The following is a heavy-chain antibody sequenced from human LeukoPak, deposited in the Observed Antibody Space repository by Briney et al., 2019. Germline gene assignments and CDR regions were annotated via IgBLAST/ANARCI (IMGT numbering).Heavy chain of an antibody. CDR1: GFTFSSYW. CDR2: INTDGSST. CDR3: ARDSGDGYNNRFDY. Sequence: GGSLRLSCAASGFTFSSYWMHWVRQAPGKGPVWVSRINTDGSSTSYADSVKGRFTISRDNAKNTLYLQMNSLRAEDTAVYYCARDSGDGYNNRFDYWGQGTLVTVSS. D-gene: IGHD5-24*01. J-gene: IGHJ4*02. V-gene: IGHV3-74*01.